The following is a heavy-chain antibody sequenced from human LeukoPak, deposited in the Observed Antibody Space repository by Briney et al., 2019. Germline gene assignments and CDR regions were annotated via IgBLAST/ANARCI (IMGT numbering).Heavy chain of an antibody. CDR3: AVGGGY. Sequence: PGGSLRLSGAASGFSLSTYEMNWVRQAPGRGLEWIAHISSSGTTREYADSVKGRFTISRDNAENSLFLQLNSLRAEDTALYYCAVGGGYWGQGTLVTVSS. D-gene: IGHD3-16*01. CDR1: GFSLSTYE. V-gene: IGHV3-48*03. J-gene: IGHJ4*02. CDR2: ISSSGTTR.